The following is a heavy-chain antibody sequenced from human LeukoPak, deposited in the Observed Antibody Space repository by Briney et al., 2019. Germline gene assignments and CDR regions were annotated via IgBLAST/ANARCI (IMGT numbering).Heavy chain of an antibody. V-gene: IGHV4-39*07. Sequence: SETLSLTCSVSGGSISISSYYWGWIRQPPGKGLEWIGSIYYSGSTYYNPSLKSRVTISVDTSKNQFSLKLTSVTAADTAVYYCARLAWGRLDYWGQGTLVTVSS. J-gene: IGHJ4*02. CDR2: IYYSGST. D-gene: IGHD7-27*01. CDR1: GGSISISSYY. CDR3: ARLAWGRLDY.